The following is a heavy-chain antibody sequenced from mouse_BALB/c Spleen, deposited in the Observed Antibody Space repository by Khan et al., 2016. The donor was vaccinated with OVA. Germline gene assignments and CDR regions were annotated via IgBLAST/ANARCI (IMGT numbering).Heavy chain of an antibody. CDR3: ARSYGSWAMDY. CDR2: ITYSGNI. CDR1: RDSITSGF. Sequence: EVQLQESGPSLVKPSQTLSLSCSVTRDSITSGFWNWIRKFPGNKFEYLGYITYSGNIYYNPSLKSRISITRDTSKSQYYLQLISVTTEDTATYYCARSYGSWAMDYWGQGTSVTVSS. D-gene: IGHD1-1*01. J-gene: IGHJ4*01. V-gene: IGHV3-8*02.